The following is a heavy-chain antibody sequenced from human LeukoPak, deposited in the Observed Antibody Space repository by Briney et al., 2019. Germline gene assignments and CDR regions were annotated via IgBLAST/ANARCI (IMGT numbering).Heavy chain of an antibody. CDR3: ARGGYFYDSSGYYRTPFDY. J-gene: IGHJ4*02. Sequence: SETLSLTCAVSGDSISSSHWWSWVRQPPGKGLEWIGEIYHSGSTNYNPCLKSRVTISVDTSKNQFSLKLSSVTAADTAVYYCARGGYFYDSSGYYRTPFDYWGQGTLVTVSS. V-gene: IGHV4-4*02. CDR2: IYHSGST. D-gene: IGHD3-22*01. CDR1: GDSISSSHW.